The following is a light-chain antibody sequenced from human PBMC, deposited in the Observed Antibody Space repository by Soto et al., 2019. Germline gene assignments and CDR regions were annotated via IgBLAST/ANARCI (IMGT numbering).Light chain of an antibody. CDR1: SXNIGGNS. CDR2: DDN. Sequence: QSVLTQPPSVSAAPGRKVTISCSGSSXNIGGNSVSWYQQLPGTAPKLLIYDDNKRPSGIPDRFSGSKSGTSATLGITGFQTGDEADYYCGSWDSSLSAYVFGTGTKVTVL. J-gene: IGLJ1*01. CDR3: GSWDSSLSAYV. V-gene: IGLV1-51*01.